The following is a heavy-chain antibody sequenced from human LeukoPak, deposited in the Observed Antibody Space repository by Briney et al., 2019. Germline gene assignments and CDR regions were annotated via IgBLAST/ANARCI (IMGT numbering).Heavy chain of an antibody. V-gene: IGHV3-53*01. D-gene: IGHD4-17*01. Sequence: GGSLRLSRAASGFTVSSNYMSWVRQAPGKGLEWVSVIYSGGSTYYADSVKGRFTISRDNSKNTLYLQMNSLRAEDTAVYYCARGGTFMATVTRGYYFDYWGQGTLVTVSS. J-gene: IGHJ4*02. CDR1: GFTVSSNY. CDR2: IYSGGST. CDR3: ARGGTFMATVTRGYYFDY.